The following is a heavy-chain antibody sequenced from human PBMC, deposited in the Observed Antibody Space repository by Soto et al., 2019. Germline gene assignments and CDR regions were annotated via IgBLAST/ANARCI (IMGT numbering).Heavy chain of an antibody. J-gene: IGHJ4*02. CDR3: ARAGAIFGVVTPYYYFDY. Sequence: GSLRLSCAASGFTVSSNYMSWVRQAPGKGLEWVSVIYSGGSKYYADSVKGRITISRDNSKNTLYLQMNSLRAEDTALYYCARAGAIFGVVTPYYYFDYWGQGTLVTVSS. CDR2: IYSGGSK. D-gene: IGHD3-3*01. CDR1: GFTVSSNY. V-gene: IGHV3-66*01.